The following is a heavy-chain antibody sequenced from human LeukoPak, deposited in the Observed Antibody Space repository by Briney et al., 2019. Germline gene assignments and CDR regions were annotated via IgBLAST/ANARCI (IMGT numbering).Heavy chain of an antibody. Sequence: SETLSLTCTVSGGSISSYYWSWIRQPPGKGLEWIGYIYYSGSTNYNPSLKSRVTISVDTSKNQFSLKLNSLTAADTAVYYCAREATMVRGISWFDPWGQGTLVTVSS. CDR3: AREATMVRGISWFDP. V-gene: IGHV4-59*12. CDR2: IYYSGST. D-gene: IGHD3-10*01. CDR1: GGSISSYY. J-gene: IGHJ5*02.